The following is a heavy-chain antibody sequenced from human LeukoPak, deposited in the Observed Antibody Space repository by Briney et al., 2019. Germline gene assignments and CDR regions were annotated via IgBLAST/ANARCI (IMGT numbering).Heavy chain of an antibody. V-gene: IGHV3-48*03. CDR3: ARDNYDSSTPYYFDY. J-gene: IGHJ4*02. CDR1: GFTFSTYE. D-gene: IGHD3-22*01. CDR2: ISSSGSTI. Sequence: GGSLRLSCAASGFTFSTYEMDWVRQAPGKGLEWVSYISSSGSTIYYADSVKGRFTISRDNAKNSLYLQMNSLRAEDTAVYYCARDNYDSSTPYYFDYWGQGTLVTVSS.